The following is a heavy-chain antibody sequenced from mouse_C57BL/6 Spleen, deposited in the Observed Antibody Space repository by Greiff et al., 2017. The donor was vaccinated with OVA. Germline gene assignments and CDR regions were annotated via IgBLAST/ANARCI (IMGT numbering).Heavy chain of an antibody. Sequence: VQLQQPGAELVKPGASVKLSCKASGYTFTSYWMHWVKQRPGQGLEWIGMIHPNSGSTNYNEKFKSKATLTVDKSSSTAYMQLSSLTSEDSAVYYCAREVDYSNYYAMDYWGQGTSVTVSS. J-gene: IGHJ4*01. D-gene: IGHD2-5*01. CDR2: IHPNSGST. CDR3: AREVDYSNYYAMDY. V-gene: IGHV1-64*01. CDR1: GYTFTSYW.